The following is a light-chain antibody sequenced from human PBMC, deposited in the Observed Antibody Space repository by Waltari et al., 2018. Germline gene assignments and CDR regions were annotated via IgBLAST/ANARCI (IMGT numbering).Light chain of an antibody. Sequence: QSALTQPASVSGSPGQSINISCHGTSSHVGGYNYVSCYQQHPGKAPKLMIFDVTERPSGVSIRFSGSKSGNTASLTISGLQAEDEADYYCSSYTSSSTPLFGGGTKLTVL. CDR2: DVT. J-gene: IGLJ2*01. CDR3: SSYTSSSTPL. V-gene: IGLV2-14*01. CDR1: SSHVGGYNY.